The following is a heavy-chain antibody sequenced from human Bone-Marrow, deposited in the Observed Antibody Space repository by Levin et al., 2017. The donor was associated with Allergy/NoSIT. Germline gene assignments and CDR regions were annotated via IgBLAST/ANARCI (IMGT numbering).Heavy chain of an antibody. CDR1: GFTFRTHD. V-gene: IGHV3-13*01. D-gene: IGHD5-18*01. Sequence: GGSLRLSCAASGFTFRTHDMHWVRQGTGKGLEWVSTIGTAGDTYYPDSVRGRFTISREDAKNSLYLQMNGLSAGDTAVYYCARYNYEYNALDIWGQGTMVTVSS. CDR2: IGTAGDT. CDR3: ARYNYEYNALDI. J-gene: IGHJ3*02.